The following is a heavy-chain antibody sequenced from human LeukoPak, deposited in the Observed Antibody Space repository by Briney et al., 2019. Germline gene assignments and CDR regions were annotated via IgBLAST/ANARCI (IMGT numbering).Heavy chain of an antibody. Sequence: GGSLRLSCAASGFTFSTCWMSWVRQAPGKGLEWVANIKQDGSEKYYVDSVKGRFTISRDNAKNSLYLQMNSLRAEDTAVYYCARVKSTSFDYWGQGTLVTVSS. CDR1: GFTFSTCW. J-gene: IGHJ4*02. CDR3: ARVKSTSFDY. V-gene: IGHV3-7*05. CDR2: IKQDGSEK. D-gene: IGHD2-2*01.